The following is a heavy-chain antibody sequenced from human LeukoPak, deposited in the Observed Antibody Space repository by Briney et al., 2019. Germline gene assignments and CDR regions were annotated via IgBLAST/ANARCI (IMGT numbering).Heavy chain of an antibody. J-gene: IGHJ6*03. CDR2: INTNTGNP. CDR1: GYTFTSYA. Sequence: ASVKVSCKASGYTFTSYAMNWVRQAPGQGLEWMGWINTNTGNPTYAQGFTGRFVFSLDTSVSTAYLQISSLKAEDTAVYYCARGSPLGGVVIDPYFYYYYYYMDVWGKGTTVTVSS. V-gene: IGHV7-4-1*02. D-gene: IGHD3-3*01. CDR3: ARGSPLGGVVIDPYFYYYYYYMDV.